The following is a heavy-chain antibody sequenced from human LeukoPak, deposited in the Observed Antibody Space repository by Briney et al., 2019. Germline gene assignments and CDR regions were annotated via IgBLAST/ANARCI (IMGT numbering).Heavy chain of an antibody. CDR1: EFSFRTYT. D-gene: IGHD6-19*01. V-gene: IGHV3-21*01. J-gene: IGHJ4*02. Sequence: GESLRLSCADSEFSFRTYTMNWVRQAPGKGLEWVSSINSNSRYIYYADSVKGRFTIPRDNAKNSLYLQMNSLRAEDTAVYYCAKTTTTGWKWGQGTLVTVSS. CDR2: INSNSRYI. CDR3: AKTTTTGWK.